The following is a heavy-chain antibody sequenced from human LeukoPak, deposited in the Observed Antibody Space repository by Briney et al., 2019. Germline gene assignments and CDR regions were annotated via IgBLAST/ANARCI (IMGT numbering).Heavy chain of an antibody. V-gene: IGHV1-69*05. J-gene: IGHJ4*02. CDR2: IIPIFGTA. Sequence: SVKVSCKASGGTFSSYAISWVRQAPGQGLEWMGGIIPIFGTANYAQKFQGRVTITTDESTSTAYMELSSLRSEDTAVYYCARCIAAAGTSPYCFDYWGQGTLVTVSS. CDR1: GGTFSSYA. CDR3: ARCIAAAGTSPYCFDY. D-gene: IGHD6-13*01.